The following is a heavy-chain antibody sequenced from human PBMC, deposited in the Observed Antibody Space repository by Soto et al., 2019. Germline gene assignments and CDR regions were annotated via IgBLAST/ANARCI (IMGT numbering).Heavy chain of an antibody. V-gene: IGHV3-23*01. Sequence: GGSLRLSCTASGFAFDTYAMYWVRQAPGKGLEWVSTVGGSGSDTYYADSVKGRFTISRDNAKNSLYLQMNSLRAEDTAVYYCASSDYYDSSGYVDYWGQGTLVTVPQ. D-gene: IGHD3-22*01. CDR3: ASSDYYDSSGYVDY. J-gene: IGHJ4*02. CDR2: VGGSGSDT. CDR1: GFAFDTYA.